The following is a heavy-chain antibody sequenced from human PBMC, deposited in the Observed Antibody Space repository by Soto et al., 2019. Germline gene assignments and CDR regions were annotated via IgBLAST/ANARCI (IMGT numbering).Heavy chain of an antibody. V-gene: IGHV1-69*02. CDR3: ARFRGSYGMDV. CDR2: IIPILGIP. Sequence: SVKVSCKASGGTFSSYTISWVRHAPGQGLEWMGRIIPILGIPNYAQKFQGRVAITADKSTSTAYMELSSLRSEDTAVYYCARFRGSYGMDVWGQGTTLTVSS. CDR1: GGTFSSYT. J-gene: IGHJ6*02. D-gene: IGHD3-10*01.